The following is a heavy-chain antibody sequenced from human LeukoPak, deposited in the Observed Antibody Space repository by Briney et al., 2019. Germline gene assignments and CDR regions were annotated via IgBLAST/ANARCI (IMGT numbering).Heavy chain of an antibody. Sequence: SETLSLTCTVSGDSLRSYFWTWIPQPPGKELEWIRYILDSGSTNIHPSLRSRVTLSIDLSRNQCSLILSSVTAADTAVYYCAREIRVAATFLDYWGQGTLVTVSS. CDR1: GDSLRSYF. CDR2: ILDSGST. CDR3: AREIRVAATFLDY. V-gene: IGHV4-59*01. D-gene: IGHD2-15*01. J-gene: IGHJ4*02.